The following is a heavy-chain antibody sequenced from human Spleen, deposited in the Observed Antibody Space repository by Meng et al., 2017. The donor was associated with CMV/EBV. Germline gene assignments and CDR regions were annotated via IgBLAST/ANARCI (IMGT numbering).Heavy chain of an antibody. CDR3: ARSVYY. CDR2: IKQDGSEK. CDR1: GFTFSSYW. J-gene: IGHJ4*02. Sequence: GESLKISCAASGFTFSSYWMGWVRQAQGNVLEWVANIKQDGSEKDYVDSVKGRFTISRDNAKNSLYLQMNSPGAEDTAVYYYARSVYYWGQGTLVTVSS. V-gene: IGHV3-7*01.